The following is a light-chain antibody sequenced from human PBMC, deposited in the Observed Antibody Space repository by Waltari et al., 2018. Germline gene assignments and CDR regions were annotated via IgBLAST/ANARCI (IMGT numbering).Light chain of an antibody. CDR1: QSGSNN. CDR2: GAS. CDR3: QQYDTWPQT. J-gene: IGKJ2*01. Sequence: EIVMTQSPATLSVSPGERATLSCRASQSGSNNLAWYQQKPGQPPRLLIYGASTRATGIPARFSGSGSGTEFTLTIGSLQSEDFAVYYCQQYDTWPQTFGQGTKLEIK. V-gene: IGKV3-15*01.